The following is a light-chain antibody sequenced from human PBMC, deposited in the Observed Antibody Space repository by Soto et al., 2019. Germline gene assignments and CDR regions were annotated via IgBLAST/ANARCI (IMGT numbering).Light chain of an antibody. Sequence: EIVLTQSPGTLSLSPGERATLSCRATQTVSSNYLAWYQQKPGQAPRLLIYGASSRATGIPDRFSGSGSGTDFTLTISRLEPEDFAVHYCQQYGNSLSITFGQGTRLEIK. CDR1: QTVSSNY. J-gene: IGKJ5*01. V-gene: IGKV3-20*01. CDR2: GAS. CDR3: QQYGNSLSIT.